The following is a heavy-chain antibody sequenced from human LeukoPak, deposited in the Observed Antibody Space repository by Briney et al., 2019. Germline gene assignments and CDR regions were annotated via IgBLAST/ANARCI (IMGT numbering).Heavy chain of an antibody. CDR3: AKGPMIRGPFDY. V-gene: IGHV3-9*01. CDR1: GFTFDAYA. Sequence: PGRSLRLSCAASGFTFDAYAMHWVRQAPGKGLEWVSGISWNSGSIGYADSVKGRFTISRDNAKNSLYLQMNSLRAEDTALYYCAKGPMIRGPFDYWGQGTLVTVSS. J-gene: IGHJ4*02. CDR2: ISWNSGSI. D-gene: IGHD3-22*01.